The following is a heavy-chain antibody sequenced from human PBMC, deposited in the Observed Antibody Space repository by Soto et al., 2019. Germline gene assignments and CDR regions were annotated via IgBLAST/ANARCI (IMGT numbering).Heavy chain of an antibody. Sequence: GASVKVSCKASGFTFTSSALQGVGQPRGQRLEWVGWIVVGSSNTNYAQKFQERVTITRDMSTSTPYLEMSSLRSEDTAVYYCAAGARDYYYYGMDVWGQGTTVTVSS. CDR2: IVVGSSNT. CDR3: AAGARDYYYYGMDV. CDR1: GFTFTSSA. V-gene: IGHV1-58*01. J-gene: IGHJ6*02.